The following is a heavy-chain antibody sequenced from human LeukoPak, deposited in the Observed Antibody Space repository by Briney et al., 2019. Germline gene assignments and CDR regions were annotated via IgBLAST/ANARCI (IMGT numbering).Heavy chain of an antibody. Sequence: SETLSLTCAVSGGSISSGGYSWSWIRQPPGKGQEWIGYIYHSGSTYYNPSLKSRVTISVDRSKNQFSLKLSSVTAADTAVYYCASVYDSTGMGAFDIWGQGTMVTVSS. V-gene: IGHV4-30-2*01. CDR2: IYHSGST. CDR3: ASVYDSTGMGAFDI. D-gene: IGHD3-22*01. CDR1: GGSISSGGYS. J-gene: IGHJ3*02.